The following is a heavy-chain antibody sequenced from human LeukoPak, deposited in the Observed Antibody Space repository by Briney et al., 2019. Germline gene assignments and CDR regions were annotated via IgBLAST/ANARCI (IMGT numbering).Heavy chain of an antibody. D-gene: IGHD2-21*02. CDR1: GLIFRNYA. J-gene: IGHJ4*02. CDR3: AKVNWDCGEHS. V-gene: IGHV3-23*01. Sequence: GGSLRLSCAASGLIFRNYAMTWVRQAPGKGLEWVSAIRDDGTWYADSVKGRFTISRDSSKNTLYLQMNSLRAEDTALYYCAKVNWDCGEHSWGQGTLVTVSS. CDR2: IRDDGT.